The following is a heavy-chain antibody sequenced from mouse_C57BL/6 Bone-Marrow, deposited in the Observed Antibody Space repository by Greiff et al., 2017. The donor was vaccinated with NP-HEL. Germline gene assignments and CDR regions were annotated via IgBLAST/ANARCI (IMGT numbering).Heavy chain of an antibody. D-gene: IGHD2-5*01. CDR3: ARRCRSNPFAY. Sequence: VQLKQSGAELARPGALVKLSCKASGYTFTSYGISWVKQRTGQGLEWIGEIYPRSGNTYYNEKFKGKATLTADKSSSTAYMELRSLTAEDSAVYFCARRCRSNPFAYWGQGTLVTVSA. V-gene: IGHV1-81*01. J-gene: IGHJ3*01. CDR2: IYPRSGNT. CDR1: GYTFTSYG.